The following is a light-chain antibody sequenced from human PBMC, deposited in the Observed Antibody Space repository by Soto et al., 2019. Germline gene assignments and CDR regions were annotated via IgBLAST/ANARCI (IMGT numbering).Light chain of an antibody. J-gene: IGLJ1*01. V-gene: IGLV2-14*01. CDR1: SSDVGGYNY. Sequence: QSVLTQPASVSGSPGQSITISCTGTSSDVGGYNYVSWYQQHPGEAPKLMIYDVRNRPSGVSNRFSGSKSVNTASLTTSGLQAEDEADYYCSSYTTVSTYVFGTGTKVTVL. CDR3: SSYTTVSTYV. CDR2: DVR.